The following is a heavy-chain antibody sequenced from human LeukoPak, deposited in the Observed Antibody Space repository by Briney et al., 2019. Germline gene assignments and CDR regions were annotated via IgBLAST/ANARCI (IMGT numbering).Heavy chain of an antibody. CDR3: ARNQDYGVYNSVGAFDI. CDR2: IWYDGSNK. V-gene: IGHV3-33*01. D-gene: IGHD4-17*01. CDR1: GLTFSSYG. J-gene: IGHJ3*02. Sequence: GRSLRLSGAAAGLTFSSYGMHWVRQAPGKGLEWVAVIWYDGSNKYYADSVKGRFTISRDNSKNTLYLQMNSLRAEDTAVYYCARNQDYGVYNSVGAFDIWGQGTMVTVSS.